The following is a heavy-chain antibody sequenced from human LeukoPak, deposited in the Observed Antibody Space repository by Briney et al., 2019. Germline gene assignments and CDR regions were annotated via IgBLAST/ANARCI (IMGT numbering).Heavy chain of an antibody. CDR3: ARQSSDHRVFDF. J-gene: IGHJ4*02. Sequence: GESLKISCKGSGYSFPNYWIGWVRQMPGKGLEWMGIIYPGDSETKYSPSFQGQVTMSADKSINTAYLQWSSLKASDSAIFYCARQSSDHRVFDFWGQGTLVTVSS. D-gene: IGHD3-22*01. CDR2: IYPGDSET. CDR1: GYSFPNYW. V-gene: IGHV5-51*01.